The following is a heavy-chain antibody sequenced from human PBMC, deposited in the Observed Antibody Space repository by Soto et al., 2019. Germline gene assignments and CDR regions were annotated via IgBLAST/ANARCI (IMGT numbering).Heavy chain of an antibody. D-gene: IGHD3-9*01. CDR2: ISGSGGST. Sequence: GGSLRLSCAASGFTFSSYAMSWVRQAPGKGLEWISAISGSGGSTYYADSVKGRFTISRDNSKNTLYLQMNSLRAEDTAVYYCAKDLYYDILTGMAFDYWGQGTLVTVSS. J-gene: IGHJ4*02. CDR3: AKDLYYDILTGMAFDY. V-gene: IGHV3-23*01. CDR1: GFTFSSYA.